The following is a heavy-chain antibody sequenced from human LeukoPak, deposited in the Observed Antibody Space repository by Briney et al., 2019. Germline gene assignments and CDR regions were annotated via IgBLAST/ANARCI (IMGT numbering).Heavy chain of an antibody. CDR1: GFPFNSVW. CDR2: MNEYSTTI. CDR3: ARGGVNPVDH. Sequence: GGSLRLSCAASGFPFNSVWMHWVRQAPGKGLVWVSDMNEYSTTIRYADSVNGRFTISRDNAKSILYLQMNNLRAEDTAMSFCARGGVNPVDHWGQGTLVTVSS. D-gene: IGHD1-14*01. J-gene: IGHJ4*02. V-gene: IGHV3-74*01.